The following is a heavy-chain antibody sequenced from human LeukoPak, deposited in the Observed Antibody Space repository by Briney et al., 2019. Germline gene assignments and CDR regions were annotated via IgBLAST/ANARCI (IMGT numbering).Heavy chain of an antibody. J-gene: IGHJ3*02. Sequence: SETLSLTCTVSGGSISSSSYYWGWIRQPPGKGLEWIGSIYYSGSTYYNPSLKSRVTISVDTSKNQFSLKLSSVTAADTAVYYCARDPVDYDFWSGYYHSAFDIWGQGTMVTVSS. CDR3: ARDPVDYDFWSGYYHSAFDI. V-gene: IGHV4-39*07. D-gene: IGHD3-3*01. CDR2: IYYSGST. CDR1: GGSISSSSYY.